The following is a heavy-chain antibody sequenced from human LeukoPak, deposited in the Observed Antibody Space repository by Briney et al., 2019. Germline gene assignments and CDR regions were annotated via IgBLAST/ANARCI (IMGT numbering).Heavy chain of an antibody. CDR3: ARGITVTTTSDHLDF. Sequence: SETMSLTSTVSGHSISGYYWDWIRQPPGNGLEWIGHVFYTGTTKYHPSLKSRIAISVDTSSNQFSLKLRSVTTADTAVYYCARGITVTTTSDHLDFWGQGILVTVPS. V-gene: IGHV4-59*01. J-gene: IGHJ4*02. D-gene: IGHD4-17*01. CDR1: GHSISGYY. CDR2: VFYTGTT.